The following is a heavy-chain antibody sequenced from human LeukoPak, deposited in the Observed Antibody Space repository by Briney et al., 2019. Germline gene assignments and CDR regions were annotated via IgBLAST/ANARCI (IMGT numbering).Heavy chain of an antibody. D-gene: IGHD2-2*01. CDR1: GFTFSSYS. CDR3: ARDRQTYCSSTTCSFDHFDY. CDR2: ISSSSSTI. J-gene: IGHJ4*02. V-gene: IGHV3-48*04. Sequence: PGGSLRLSCAASGFTFSSYSMNWVRQAPGKGLEGVSYISSSSSTIYYADSVKGRFTISRDNSKNSLYLQMNSLRAEDTAVYFCARDRQTYCSSTTCSFDHFDYWGQGTLVTVSS.